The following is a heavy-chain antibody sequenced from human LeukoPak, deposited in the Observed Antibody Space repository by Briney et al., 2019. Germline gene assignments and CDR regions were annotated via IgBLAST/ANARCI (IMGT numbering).Heavy chain of an antibody. J-gene: IGHJ4*01. D-gene: IGHD4-17*01. CDR3: ASAYGGYSSFDY. V-gene: IGHV3-21*01. CDR2: ISGSSSYI. Sequence: KTGGSLRLSCAASGFTFSSYSMNWVRQAPGKGLEWVSSISGSSSYIYYADSVKGRFTISRDNAKNSLYLQMNSLRAEDTAVYYCASAYGGYSSFDYWGQEPWSSSPQ. CDR1: GFTFSSYS.